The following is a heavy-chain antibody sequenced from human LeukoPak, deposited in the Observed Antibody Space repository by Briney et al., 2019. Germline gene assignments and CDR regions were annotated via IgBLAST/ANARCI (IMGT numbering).Heavy chain of an antibody. CDR3: TTGVVGVVVVAANDY. D-gene: IGHD2-15*01. Sequence: PGRSLRLSCAASGFTFSSFSMNWVRQAPGKGLVWVSRIKSDGSSTSYADSVKGRFTISRDNAKNTLYLQMNSLRAEDTAVYYCTTGVVGVVVVAANDYWGQGTLVTVSS. J-gene: IGHJ4*02. CDR1: GFTFSSFS. CDR2: IKSDGSST. V-gene: IGHV3-74*01.